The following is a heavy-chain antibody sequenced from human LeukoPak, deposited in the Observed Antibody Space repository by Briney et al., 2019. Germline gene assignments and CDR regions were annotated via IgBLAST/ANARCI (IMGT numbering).Heavy chain of an antibody. J-gene: IGHJ6*02. V-gene: IGHV4-4*07. CDR1: GGPISSYY. D-gene: IGHD3-22*01. CDR2: IYTSGST. Sequence: SETLSLTCTVSGGPISSYYWSWIRQPAGKGLEWIGRIYTSGSTNYNPSLKSRVTMSVDTSKNQFSLKLSSVTAADTAVYYCARDNLDDSSDYYGMDVWGQGTTVTVSS. CDR3: ARDNLDDSSDYYGMDV.